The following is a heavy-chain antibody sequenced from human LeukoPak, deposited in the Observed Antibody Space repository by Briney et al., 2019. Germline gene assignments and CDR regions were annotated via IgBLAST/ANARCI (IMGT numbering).Heavy chain of an antibody. D-gene: IGHD5-18*01. CDR2: IKTKTDGGTT. Sequence: SGGSLRLSCAASGFTFSNAWMSWVRQAPGKGLEWVGRIKTKTDGGTTDYAAPVKGRFTISRDDSKNTLYLQVNSLRAEDTALYYCAKGGFSYTFDYWGQGTLVTVSS. CDR1: GFTFSNAW. CDR3: AKGGFSYTFDY. J-gene: IGHJ4*02. V-gene: IGHV3-15*01.